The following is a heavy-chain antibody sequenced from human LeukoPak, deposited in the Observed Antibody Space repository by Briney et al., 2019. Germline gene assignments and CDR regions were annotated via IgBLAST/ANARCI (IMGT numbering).Heavy chain of an antibody. CDR2: IYYSGST. CDR1: GGSISSYY. J-gene: IGHJ6*02. D-gene: IGHD3-9*01. CDR3: ARDRGLRYFDWPSKYYYYGMDV. Sequence: SETLSLTCTVSGGSISSYYWSWIRQPPGKGLEWIVYIYYSGSTNYNPSLKSRVTISVDTSKNQFSLKLSSVTAADTAVYYCARDRGLRYFDWPSKYYYYGMDVWGQGTTVTVSS. V-gene: IGHV4-59*01.